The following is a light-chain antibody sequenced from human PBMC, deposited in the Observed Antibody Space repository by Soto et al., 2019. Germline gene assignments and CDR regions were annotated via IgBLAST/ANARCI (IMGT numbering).Light chain of an antibody. CDR1: SSDVGGYNY. Sequence: QSVLTQPASVSGSPGQSITISRTGTSSDVGGYNYVSWYQQHPGKAPKLMIYDVSNRPSGVSNRFSGSKSGNTASLTISGLQAEDEADYYWSSYTSSSTYVFGTGTKVTVL. CDR3: SSYTSSSTYV. V-gene: IGLV2-14*01. CDR2: DVS. J-gene: IGLJ1*01.